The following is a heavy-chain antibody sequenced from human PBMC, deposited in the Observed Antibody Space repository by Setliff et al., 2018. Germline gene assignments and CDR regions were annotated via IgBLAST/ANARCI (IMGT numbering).Heavy chain of an antibody. Sequence: SETLSLTCAVYGGSFSGFYWSWIRQPPGKGLEWIGEINHSGSTNYNPSLKSRVTISVDTSKNQFSLKLSSVTAADTAVYYCARGLSYYDSSGYLLAPYAFDIWGQGTMVTVSS. J-gene: IGHJ3*02. CDR2: INHSGST. CDR3: ARGLSYYDSSGYLLAPYAFDI. D-gene: IGHD3-22*01. V-gene: IGHV4-34*01. CDR1: GGSFSGFY.